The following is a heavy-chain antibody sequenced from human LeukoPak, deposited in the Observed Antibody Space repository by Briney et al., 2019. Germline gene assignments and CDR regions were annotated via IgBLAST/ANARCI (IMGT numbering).Heavy chain of an antibody. Sequence: PGGSLKLSCAASGFTFSGSAMHWVRQASGKGLEWVGRIRSKANSYATAYAASVKGRFTISRDDPKNTAYLQMNSLKTEDTAVYYCTRLNVDTAMGPLVNPIDYWGQGTLVTVSS. D-gene: IGHD5-18*01. CDR1: GFTFSGSA. J-gene: IGHJ4*02. CDR2: IRSKANSYAT. CDR3: TRLNVDTAMGPLVNPIDY. V-gene: IGHV3-73*01.